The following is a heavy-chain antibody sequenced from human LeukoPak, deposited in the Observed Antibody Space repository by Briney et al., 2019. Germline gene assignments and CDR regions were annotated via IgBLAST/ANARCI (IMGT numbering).Heavy chain of an antibody. CDR3: VRRTTVTSHWYFDL. CDR1: GDSFINNW. J-gene: IGHJ2*01. V-gene: IGHV5-51*01. D-gene: IGHD4-17*01. CDR2: IYPGDSDT. Sequence: GESLKISCKDSGDSFINNWIGWVRQMPGKGLEYVGVIYPGDSDTRYSPPFQGQVTISADKSINTAYLQWSSLRASDTAMYYCVRRTTVTSHWYFDLWGRGTLVTVPS.